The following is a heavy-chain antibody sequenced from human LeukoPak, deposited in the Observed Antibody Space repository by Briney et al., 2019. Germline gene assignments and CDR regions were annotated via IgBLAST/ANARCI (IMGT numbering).Heavy chain of an antibody. CDR3: ARALGYCSSTSCYAAYYYYGMDV. Sequence: PGGSLRLSCAASGFTFSSYAMHWVRQAPGKGLEWVAVISYDGSNKYYADSVKGRFTISRDNSKNTLYLQMNSLRAEDTAVYYCARALGYCSSTSCYAAYYYYGMDVWGQGTTVTVSS. J-gene: IGHJ6*02. CDR1: GFTFSSYA. D-gene: IGHD2-2*01. V-gene: IGHV3-30*04. CDR2: ISYDGSNK.